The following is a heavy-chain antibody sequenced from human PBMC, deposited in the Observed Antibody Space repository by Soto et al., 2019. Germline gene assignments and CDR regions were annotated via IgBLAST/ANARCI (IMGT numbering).Heavy chain of an antibody. CDR2: ISAFNGNT. CDR1: AYTFTSNT. V-gene: IGHV1-18*01. J-gene: IGHJ4*02. Sequence: QVQLVQSGAEMKKAGASVKVSCKASAYTFTSNTINWVRQAPGQGLEWMGWISAFNGNTNQAQNFQGRLTMTTDTSTSTAYMELRSLRSDDTAVYYCARDRGGYILTGSLDYWGQGTPVTVSS. D-gene: IGHD3-9*01. CDR3: ARDRGGYILTGSLDY.